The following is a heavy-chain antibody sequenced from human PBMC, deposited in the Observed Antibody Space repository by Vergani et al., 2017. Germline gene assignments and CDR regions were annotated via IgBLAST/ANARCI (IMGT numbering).Heavy chain of an antibody. CDR2: ISSSSSYI. CDR1: GFTFSSYS. V-gene: IGHV3-21*04. J-gene: IGHJ6*02. D-gene: IGHD2-2*01. Sequence: EVQLVESGGSLVKPGGSLRLSCAASGFTFSSYSMNWVRQAPGKGLEWVSSISSSSSYIYYADSVKGRFTISRDNAKNSLYLQMNSLRAEDTAVYYCAKGQCSSTSCYSYYYYYGMDVWGQGTTVTVSS. CDR3: AKGQCSSTSCYSYYYYYGMDV.